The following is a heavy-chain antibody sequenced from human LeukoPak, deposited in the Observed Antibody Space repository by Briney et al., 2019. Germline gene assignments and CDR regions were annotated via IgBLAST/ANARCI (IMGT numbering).Heavy chain of an antibody. CDR1: GGSISSGGYS. CDR3: ARAFGGLHDY. V-gene: IGHV4-30-2*01. J-gene: IGHJ4*02. Sequence: SETLSLTCAVSGGSISSGGYSWRWIRQPPGKGLEWIGYIYHSGSTYYNPSLKSRVTISVDRSKNQFSLKLSSVTAADTAVYYCARAFGGLHDYWGQGTLVTVSS. D-gene: IGHD4-23*01. CDR2: IYHSGST.